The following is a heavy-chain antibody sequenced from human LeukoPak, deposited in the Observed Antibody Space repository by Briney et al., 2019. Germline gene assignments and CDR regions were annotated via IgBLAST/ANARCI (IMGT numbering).Heavy chain of an antibody. D-gene: IGHD2-15*01. CDR1: GFTFSSYS. CDR2: ISSSSITI. CDR3: ARDRGGSYSAIDY. V-gene: IGHV3-48*04. Sequence: GGSLRLSCAASGFTFSSYSLNWVRQAPGKGLEWVSFISSSSITIYYADSVKGRFTISRDNAEKSLYLQMNSLRVEDTAVYYCARDRGGSYSAIDYWGQGTMVTVSA. J-gene: IGHJ3*01.